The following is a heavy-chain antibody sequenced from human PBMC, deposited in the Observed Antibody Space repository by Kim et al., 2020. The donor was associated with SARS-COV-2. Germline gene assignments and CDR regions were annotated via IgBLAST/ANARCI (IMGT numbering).Heavy chain of an antibody. Sequence: SETLSLTCDVYGGSFSGYYWIWVRQPPGKGLEWVGDINNRGSTNYNPSRKSRVTISVDTAKNKNPLILTSVTAADTAAYYCAGRGYSGGWFSFWGQCTL. CDR1: GGSFSGYY. CDR3: AGRGYSGGWFSF. CDR2: INNRGST. V-gene: IGHV4-34*01. J-gene: IGHJ1*01. D-gene: IGHD6-19*01.